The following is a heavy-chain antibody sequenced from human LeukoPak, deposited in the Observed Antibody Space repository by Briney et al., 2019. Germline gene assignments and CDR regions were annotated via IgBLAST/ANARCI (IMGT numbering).Heavy chain of an antibody. CDR3: ARLYCSGGSCYVDY. CDR2: IYYSGST. J-gene: IGHJ4*02. V-gene: IGHV4-59*08. D-gene: IGHD2-15*01. Sequence: PSETLSLTCTVSGGSISSYYWSWIRQPPGKGLEWIGYIYYSGSTNYNPPLKSRVTISVDTSKNQFSLKLSSVTAADTAVYYCARLYCSGGSCYVDYWGQGTLVTVSS. CDR1: GGSISSYY.